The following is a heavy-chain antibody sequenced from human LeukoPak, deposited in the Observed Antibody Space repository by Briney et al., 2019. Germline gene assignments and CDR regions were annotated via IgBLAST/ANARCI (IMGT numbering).Heavy chain of an antibody. J-gene: IGHJ4*02. CDR2: IYYSGNT. D-gene: IGHD4-23*01. Sequence: PSETLSLTCTVSGGSISSHYWSWLRQPPGKGLEWIGYIYYSGNTNYNPSLKSRVTISVDTSKNQFSLKLSSVTAADTAVYYCARGVPPEVNPHYFDYWGQGTLVTVSS. CDR1: GGSISSHY. CDR3: ARGVPPEVNPHYFDY. V-gene: IGHV4-59*11.